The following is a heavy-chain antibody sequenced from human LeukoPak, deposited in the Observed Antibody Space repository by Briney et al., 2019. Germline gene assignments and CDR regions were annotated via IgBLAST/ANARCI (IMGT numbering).Heavy chain of an antibody. Sequence: PGGSLRLSCAASGFTFSSYAMGWVRQAPGKGLEWVSIISGSGGTTHYADSVKGRFTISRDNSKNTLYLQMNSLRAGDTAIYYCAREAPTFDYWGQGTLVTVPS. CDR2: ISGSGGTT. CDR1: GFTFSSYA. J-gene: IGHJ4*02. V-gene: IGHV3-23*01. CDR3: AREAPTFDY.